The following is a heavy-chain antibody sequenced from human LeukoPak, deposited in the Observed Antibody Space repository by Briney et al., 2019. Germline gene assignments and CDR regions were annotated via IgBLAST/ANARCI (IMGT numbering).Heavy chain of an antibody. CDR2: IKQDGSEK. CDR3: ARVGAARYYYYYMDV. J-gene: IGHJ6*03. D-gene: IGHD2-15*01. Sequence: GGSLRLSCAASGFTFSSYWMSWVRQAPGKGLEWVANIKQDGSEKYYVDSLKGRFTVSRDNAKNSLYLQINSLRAGDTAVYYCARVGAARYYYYYMDVWGKGTTVTVSS. V-gene: IGHV3-7*01. CDR1: GFTFSSYW.